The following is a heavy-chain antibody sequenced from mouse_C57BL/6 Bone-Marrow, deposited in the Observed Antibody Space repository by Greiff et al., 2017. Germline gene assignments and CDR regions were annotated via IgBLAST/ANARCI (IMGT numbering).Heavy chain of an antibody. CDR3: TTLLNQGGFDY. Sequence: VQLQQSGAELVRPGASVKLSCTASGFNIKDDYMNWVKQRPEQGLEWIGWIDPENGDTESASKFQGKATITADTSSNTAYLQLSSRTSEDTAVYYCTTLLNQGGFDYGGQGTTLTVSS. CDR1: GFNIKDDY. V-gene: IGHV14-4*01. D-gene: IGHD1-3*01. J-gene: IGHJ2*01. CDR2: IDPENGDT.